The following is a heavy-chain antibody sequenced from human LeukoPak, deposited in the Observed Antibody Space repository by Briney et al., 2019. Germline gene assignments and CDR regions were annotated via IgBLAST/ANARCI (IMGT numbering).Heavy chain of an antibody. D-gene: IGHD3-16*01. J-gene: IGHJ3*02. CDR1: GGSIGKIDW. Sequence: SETLSLTCAVSGGSIGKIDWWSWVRQPPGKGLEWVGEIFHTGTANYNPSLKSRLTISVDTSKNQFSLRLNSVTAADTAVYYCAKGLVWRFLLDSRRDSFDIWGQGTTITVSS. CDR3: AKGLVWRFLLDSRRDSFDI. V-gene: IGHV4-4*02. CDR2: IFHTGTA.